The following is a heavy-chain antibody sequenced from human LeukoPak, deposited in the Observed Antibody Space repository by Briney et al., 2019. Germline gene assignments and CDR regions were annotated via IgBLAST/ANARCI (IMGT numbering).Heavy chain of an antibody. CDR3: AARPGEVAVPYDY. J-gene: IGHJ4*02. D-gene: IGHD2-15*01. CDR1: GFTFDDYA. Sequence: GGSLRLSCAASGFTFDDYAMHWVRQAPGKGLEWVSGISWNSGSIGYADSVKGRFTISRDNAKNSLYLQMNSLRAEDTAVYYCAARPGEVAVPYDYWGQGTLVTVSS. CDR2: ISWNSGSI. V-gene: IGHV3-9*01.